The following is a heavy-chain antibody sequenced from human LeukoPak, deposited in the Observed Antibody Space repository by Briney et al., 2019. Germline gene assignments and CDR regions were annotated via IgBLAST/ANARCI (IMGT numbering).Heavy chain of an antibody. CDR1: GFTFGSYW. D-gene: IGHD6-19*01. CDR2: IKQDGSEK. V-gene: IGHV3-7*03. Sequence: GGSLRLSCAASGFTFGSYWMSWVRQAPGKGLEWVANIKQDGSEKYYVDSVKGRFTISRDNAKNSLYLQMNSLRAEDTALYYCARGDRNGWYFDDWGQGTLVTVSS. J-gene: IGHJ4*02. CDR3: ARGDRNGWYFDD.